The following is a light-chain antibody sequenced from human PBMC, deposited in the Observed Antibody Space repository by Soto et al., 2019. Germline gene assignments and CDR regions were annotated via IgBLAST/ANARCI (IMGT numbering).Light chain of an antibody. J-gene: IGLJ2*01. V-gene: IGLV1-47*01. CDR3: AAWDDSLSGPV. Sequence: QSVLTQPPSASGTPGQRVTISCSGSRSNIGSNYVYWYQQLPGTAPKLLIYKNSQRPSGVPDRFSGSKSGTSASLAISGLRSEGEADYYCAAWDDSLSGPVFGGGTKLTVL. CDR1: RSNIGSNY. CDR2: KNS.